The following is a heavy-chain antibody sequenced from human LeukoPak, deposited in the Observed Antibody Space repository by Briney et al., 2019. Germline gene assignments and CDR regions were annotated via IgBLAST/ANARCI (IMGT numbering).Heavy chain of an antibody. CDR2: FDPEDGET. CDR3: ATVEYSSGWYLTGEYYFDY. Sequence: ASVKVSCKVSGYTLTELSMHWVRQAPGKGFEWMGGFDPEDGETIYAQKFQGRVTMTEDTSTDTAYMELSSLRSEDTAVYYCATVEYSSGWYLTGEYYFDYWGQGTLVTVSS. V-gene: IGHV1-24*01. D-gene: IGHD6-19*01. J-gene: IGHJ4*02. CDR1: GYTLTELS.